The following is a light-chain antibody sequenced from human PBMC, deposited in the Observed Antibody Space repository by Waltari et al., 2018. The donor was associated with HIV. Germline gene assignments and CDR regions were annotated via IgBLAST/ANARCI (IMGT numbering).Light chain of an antibody. J-gene: IGKJ2*03. V-gene: IGKV1-9*01. CDR2: ASS. CDR1: RDISTY. CDR3: QHLHSFPLS. Sequence: DIQFTQSPSFLSASVGDRIHTTCRASRDISTYLAWYQQRPGGVPKLLIYASSTLQNEVPSRFSGRGFVTEFTLTSSGLQPDDFATYYCQHLHSFPLSFGGGT.